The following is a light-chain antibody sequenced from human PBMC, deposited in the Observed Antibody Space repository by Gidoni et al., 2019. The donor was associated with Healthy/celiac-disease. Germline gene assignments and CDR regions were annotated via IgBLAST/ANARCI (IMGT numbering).Light chain of an antibody. J-gene: IGKJ1*01. V-gene: IGKV1-27*01. Sequence: DIQMPQPPSSLSASVGDRATITCRASQGISNYLAWYQQKPGKVPKLLIYAASTWQSGVPSRFSGSGSGTDFTLTISSLQPEDVAAYYCQKYNSAPWTFGQGTKVEIK. CDR3: QKYNSAPWT. CDR2: AAS. CDR1: QGISNY.